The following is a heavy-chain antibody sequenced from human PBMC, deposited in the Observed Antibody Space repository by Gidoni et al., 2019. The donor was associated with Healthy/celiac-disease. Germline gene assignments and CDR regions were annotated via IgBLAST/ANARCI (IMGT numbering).Heavy chain of an antibody. CDR3: ARETTVTTDYYYYYMDV. CDR2: IYYSGST. Sequence: QVQLQESGPGLVKPSQTLSLTCTVSGGSISSGDYYWSWIRQPPGKGLEWIGYIYYSGSTYYNPSLKSRVTISVDTSKNQFSLKLSSVTAADTAVYYCARETTVTTDYYYYYMDVWGKGTTVTVSS. CDR1: GGSISSGDYY. J-gene: IGHJ6*03. V-gene: IGHV4-30-4*01. D-gene: IGHD4-17*01.